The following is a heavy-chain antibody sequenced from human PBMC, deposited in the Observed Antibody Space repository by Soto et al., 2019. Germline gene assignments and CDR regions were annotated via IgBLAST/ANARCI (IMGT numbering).Heavy chain of an antibody. D-gene: IGHD3-10*01. J-gene: IGHJ4*02. V-gene: IGHV3-30*18. CDR2: ISNDGSNE. CDR1: GFTFRWFG. CDR3: AKGEVRGIIPSYFDY. Sequence: GESLKISCAGSGFTFRWFGMNWVRQAPGKGLEWVARISNDGSNEYYVDSVKGRFTISRDNSKNTLYLQMDSLRAEDTAVYYCAKGEVRGIIPSYFDYWGLGTLVTVSS.